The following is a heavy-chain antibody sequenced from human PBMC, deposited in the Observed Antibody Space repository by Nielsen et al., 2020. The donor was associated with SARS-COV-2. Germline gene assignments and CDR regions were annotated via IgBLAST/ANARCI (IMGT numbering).Heavy chain of an antibody. Sequence: GGSLRLSCAASGFTFDDYAMHWVRQAPGKGLEWVSGISWNSGSIGYADSVKGRFTLSRDNAKNSLYLQMNSLRAEDTALYYCAKDPSIAVAALDWYFDLWGRGTLVTVSS. V-gene: IGHV3-9*01. D-gene: IGHD6-19*01. CDR1: GFTFDDYA. J-gene: IGHJ2*01. CDR2: ISWNSGSI. CDR3: AKDPSIAVAALDWYFDL.